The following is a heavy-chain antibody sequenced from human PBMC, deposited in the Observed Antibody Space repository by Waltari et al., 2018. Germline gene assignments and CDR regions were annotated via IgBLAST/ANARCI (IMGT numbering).Heavy chain of an antibody. D-gene: IGHD1-7*01. CDR3: AFDGTGSTGFDY. Sequence: SGRGLEWVGRMTRRVNNFATTFAASVRGRFTISREDSEYMAFLQMDSLKTEDTAVYYCAFDGTGSTGFDYWGRGTLVTVSS. V-gene: IGHV3-73*01. CDR2: MTRRVNNFAT. J-gene: IGHJ4*02.